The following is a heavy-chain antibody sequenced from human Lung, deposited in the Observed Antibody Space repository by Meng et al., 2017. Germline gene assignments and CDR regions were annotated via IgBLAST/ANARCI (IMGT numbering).Heavy chain of an antibody. CDR3: ARDEDISAAGKLFGNY. V-gene: IGHV1-2*06. CDR1: GYNFPDSY. CDR2: INPKSGDT. D-gene: IGHD6-25*01. Sequence: VRLVQSGAEVKKPGASVKVSRKPSGYNFPDSYIPWVRRAPGQGLEWMGRINPKSGDTHYAQKFQARVTMTGDTSISTAYMELSGLRSDDTAMYYCARDEDISAAGKLFGNYWGQGTLVTVSS. J-gene: IGHJ4*02.